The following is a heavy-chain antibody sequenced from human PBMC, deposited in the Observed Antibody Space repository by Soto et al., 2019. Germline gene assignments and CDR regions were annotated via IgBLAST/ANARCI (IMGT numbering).Heavy chain of an antibody. CDR3: TKDRSRWTTVTTTDFDS. Sequence: GGSLRLSCAASGFTFSGYWMSWVRQAPGKGLEWVANIKQDGSEKYYVDSVKGRFTISRDNAKNSLFLQMNSLRAEDTAFYYCTKDRSRWTTVTTTDFDSWGQGTLVTVSS. CDR2: IKQDGSEK. CDR1: GFTFSGYW. J-gene: IGHJ4*02. D-gene: IGHD4-4*01. V-gene: IGHV3-7*03.